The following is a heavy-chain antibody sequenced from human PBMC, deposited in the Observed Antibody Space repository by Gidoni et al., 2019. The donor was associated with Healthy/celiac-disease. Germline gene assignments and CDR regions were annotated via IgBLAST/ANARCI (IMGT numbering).Heavy chain of an antibody. J-gene: IGHJ4*02. CDR3: AKVGYYDSSGYYGFDY. V-gene: IGHV3-23*01. CDR2: ISGSGGST. D-gene: IGHD3-22*01. Sequence: VQLLASGGGLVQPGGSLRLSCAASGFTFSSYAMSWVRQAPGKGLEWVSAISGSGGSTYYADYVKGRFTISRDNSKNTLYLKMNSLRAEDTAVYYCAKVGYYDSSGYYGFDYWGQGTLVTVSS. CDR1: GFTFSSYA.